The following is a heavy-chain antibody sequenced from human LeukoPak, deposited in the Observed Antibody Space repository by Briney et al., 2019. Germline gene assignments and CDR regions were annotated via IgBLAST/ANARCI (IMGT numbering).Heavy chain of an antibody. CDR1: GYTFTGYY. J-gene: IGHJ4*02. D-gene: IGHD3-10*01. CDR2: INPNSGGT. CDR3: ARDLVLLWFGEPQGFDY. Sequence: SVKVSCKASGYTFTGYYMHWVRQAPGQGLEWMGWINPNSGGTNYAQKFQGRVTMTRDTSISTAYMELSRLRSDDTAVYYCARDLVLLWFGEPQGFDYWGQGTLVTVSS. V-gene: IGHV1-2*02.